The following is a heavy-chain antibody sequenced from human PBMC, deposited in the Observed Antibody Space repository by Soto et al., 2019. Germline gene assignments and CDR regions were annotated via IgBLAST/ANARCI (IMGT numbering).Heavy chain of an antibody. V-gene: IGHV1-69*13. Sequence: PPASVKVSCKASGGTFSTSSFVWVRQGPGQGLEWMGGIIPIFTRTNFAQKFQGRVTFSADESTRTTYMELRSLTSEDTAIYYCARDVVRSTAGDSWGQGTLVTVSS. CDR1: GGTFSTSS. D-gene: IGHD2-15*01. CDR2: IIPIFTRT. CDR3: ARDVVRSTAGDS. J-gene: IGHJ4*02.